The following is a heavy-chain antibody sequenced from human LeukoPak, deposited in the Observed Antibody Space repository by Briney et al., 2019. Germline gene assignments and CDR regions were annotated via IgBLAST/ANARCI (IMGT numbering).Heavy chain of an antibody. CDR2: ISSSGSTI. CDR1: GFXFSRYE. Sequence: PGGSLRLSCAVSGFXFSRYEMNWVRQAPGKGLEWVSYISSSGSTIYYADSVKGRFTISRDNAKNSLYLQMNSLRADDTAVYYCARKSYSNFDYWGQGTLVTVSS. J-gene: IGHJ4*02. D-gene: IGHD4-11*01. CDR3: ARKSYSNFDY. V-gene: IGHV3-48*03.